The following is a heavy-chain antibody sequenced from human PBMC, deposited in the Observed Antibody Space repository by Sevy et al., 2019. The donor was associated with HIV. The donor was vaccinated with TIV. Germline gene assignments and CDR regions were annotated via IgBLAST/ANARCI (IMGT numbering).Heavy chain of an antibody. CDR3: AGDHCSGGSCYLDY. CDR2: ISSSGSTI. J-gene: IGHJ4*02. D-gene: IGHD2-15*01. V-gene: IGHV3-11*01. Sequence: GGSLRLSCAASGFTFSDYYMSWIRQAPGKGLEWVSYISSSGSTIYYADSVKGRFTISRDNAKNSLYLQMNSLRAEDTAVYYCAGDHCSGGSCYLDYWGQGTLVTVSS. CDR1: GFTFSDYY.